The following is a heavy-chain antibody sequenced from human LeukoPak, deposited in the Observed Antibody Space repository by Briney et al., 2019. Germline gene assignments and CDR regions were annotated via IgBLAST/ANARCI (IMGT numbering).Heavy chain of an antibody. CDR1: RFIFSNYW. Sequence: GGSLRLSCAASRFIFSNYWMRWVRQAPGKGLEWVANIKQDGREKYYVDSVKGRFTISRDNAKNSLSLQMDSLRAEDTAVYYCARRYFDYWGQGTMVTVSS. V-gene: IGHV3-7*03. CDR2: IKQDGREK. CDR3: ARRYFDY. J-gene: IGHJ4*02.